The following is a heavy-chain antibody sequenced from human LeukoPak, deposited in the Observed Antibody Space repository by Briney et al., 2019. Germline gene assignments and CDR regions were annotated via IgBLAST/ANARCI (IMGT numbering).Heavy chain of an antibody. CDR3: ARDRLEMDDI. J-gene: IGHJ3*02. V-gene: IGHV3-21*01. CDR2: ISSSSSYI. Sequence: PGGSLRLSCAASGFTFSSYAMSWVRQAPGKGLEWVSSISSSSSYIYYADSVKGRFTISRDNAKNSLYLQMNSLRAEDTAVYYCARDRLEMDDIWGQGTMVTVSS. D-gene: IGHD2-8*01. CDR1: GFTFSSYA.